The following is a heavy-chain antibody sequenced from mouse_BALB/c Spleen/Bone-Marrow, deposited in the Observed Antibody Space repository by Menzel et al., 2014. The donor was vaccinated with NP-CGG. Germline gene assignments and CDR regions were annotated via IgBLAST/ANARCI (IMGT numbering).Heavy chain of an antibody. D-gene: IGHD3-2*02. CDR2: ISSGSSTI. CDR3: ARSRLRGYYFDY. J-gene: IGHJ2*01. V-gene: IGHV5-17*02. CDR1: GFTFSSFG. Sequence: EVMLVESGGGLVQPGGSRKLSCAASGFTFSSFGMHWVRQAPEKGLEWVAYISSGSSTIYYADTLKGRFTISRDNPKNTLFPQMTSLRSEDTAMYYCARSRLRGYYFDYWGQGTTLTVSS.